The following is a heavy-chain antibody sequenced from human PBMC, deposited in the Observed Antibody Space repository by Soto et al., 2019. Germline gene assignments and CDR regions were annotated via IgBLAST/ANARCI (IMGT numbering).Heavy chain of an antibody. CDR2: IIPIFGTA. D-gene: IGHD2-21*01. CDR3: ARVERWLSPSYFDL. CDR1: GGTFSSYA. Sequence: QVQLVQSGAEVKTPGSSVKVSCKASGGTFSSYAISWVRQAPGQGLEWMGGIIPIFGTANYAQKFQGRVTITADESTSTAYMELSSLSSEDTAVYYCARVERWLSPSYFDLWGRGTLVTVSS. J-gene: IGHJ2*01. V-gene: IGHV1-69*12.